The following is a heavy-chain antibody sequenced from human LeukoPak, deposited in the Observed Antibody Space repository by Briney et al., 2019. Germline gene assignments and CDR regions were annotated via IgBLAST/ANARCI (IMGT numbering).Heavy chain of an antibody. CDR3: ARDAGTIVGTIGGGNWFDP. J-gene: IGHJ5*02. D-gene: IGHD1-26*01. CDR2: IYISGST. CDR1: GGSISSHY. Sequence: SETLSLTCTVSGGSISSHYWSWIRQPAGKGLEWIGRIYISGSTDYNPSLESRITMSVDTSKNQFSLKLSSVTAADTAVYYCARDAGTIVGTIGGGNWFDPWGQGTLVTVSS. V-gene: IGHV4-4*07.